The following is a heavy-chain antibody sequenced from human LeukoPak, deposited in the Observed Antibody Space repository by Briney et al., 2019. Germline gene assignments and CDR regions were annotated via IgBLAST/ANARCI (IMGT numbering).Heavy chain of an antibody. CDR1: GFTFNSYA. D-gene: IGHD5-24*01. V-gene: IGHV3-23*01. J-gene: IGHJ4*02. CDR2: ISRSGGST. CDR3: AMTGDGYNNGGDY. Sequence: PGGSLRLSCAASGFTFNSYAMSWVRQAPGKGLEWVSAISRSGGSTYYADSVKGRFTISRDNSKNTLYLQMNSLRAEDTAVYYCAMTGDGYNNGGDYWGQGTLVTVSS.